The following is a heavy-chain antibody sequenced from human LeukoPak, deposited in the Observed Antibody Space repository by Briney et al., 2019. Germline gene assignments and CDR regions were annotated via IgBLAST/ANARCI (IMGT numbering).Heavy chain of an antibody. CDR1: GFTFSSYS. CDR2: ISSSSSYI. V-gene: IGHV3-21*01. D-gene: IGHD3-10*01. Sequence: PGGSLRLSCAASGFTFSSYSMNWVRQAPGKGLEWVSSISSSSSYIYYADSVKGRFTISRDNAKNSLYLQMNSLRAEDTAVYYCARVASYYYGSGTSENGKIDYWGQGTLVTVSS. J-gene: IGHJ4*02. CDR3: ARVASYYYGSGTSENGKIDY.